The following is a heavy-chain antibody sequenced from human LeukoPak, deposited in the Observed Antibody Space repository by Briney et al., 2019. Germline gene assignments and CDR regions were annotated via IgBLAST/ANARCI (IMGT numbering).Heavy chain of an antibody. J-gene: IGHJ5*02. D-gene: IGHD3-22*01. V-gene: IGHV1-46*01. CDR1: GYTFTSYY. CDR3: ARGITMIVVVDENWFDP. CDR2: INPSGGGT. Sequence: ASVKVSCKASGYTFTSYYIHWVRQAPGQGLEWMGVINPSGGGTNCAQKFQGSVTMTRDPSTSTVYMELSSLSSEDTAVYYCARGITMIVVVDENWFDPWGQGTLVTVSS.